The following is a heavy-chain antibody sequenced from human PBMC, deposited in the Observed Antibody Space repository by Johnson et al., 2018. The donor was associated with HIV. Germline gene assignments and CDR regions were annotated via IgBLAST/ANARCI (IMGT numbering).Heavy chain of an antibody. Sequence: QVQLVESGGGVVQPGRSLRLSCAASGFTFSSYAMHWVRQAPGKGLEWVAVISYDGSNKYYADSVKGRFTISRDNSKNTLYLKMNSLRAEDTAVYYCARGGITMIVVVITTGAFDIWGQGTMVTVSS. V-gene: IGHV3-30*04. J-gene: IGHJ3*02. CDR2: ISYDGSNK. CDR1: GFTFSSYA. CDR3: ARGGITMIVVVITTGAFDI. D-gene: IGHD3-22*01.